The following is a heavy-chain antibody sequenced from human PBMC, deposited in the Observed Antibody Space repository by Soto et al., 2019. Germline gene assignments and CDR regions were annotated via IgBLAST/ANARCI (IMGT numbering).Heavy chain of an antibody. Sequence: GGSLRLSCAASGFSFSSCAMSWVRQAPGKGPEWVSGISASGAKTYYADSVKGRFSISRDNSKNTLYLQMNSLRAEDTAVYYCAKDPNGDYVGAFDIWGQGTMVTVSS. J-gene: IGHJ3*02. CDR3: AKDPNGDYVGAFDI. CDR2: ISASGAKT. D-gene: IGHD4-17*01. CDR1: GFSFSSCA. V-gene: IGHV3-23*01.